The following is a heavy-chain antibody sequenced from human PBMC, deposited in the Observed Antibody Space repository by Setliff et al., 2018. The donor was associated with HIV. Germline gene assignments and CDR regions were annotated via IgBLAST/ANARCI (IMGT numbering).Heavy chain of an antibody. CDR3: ARGSWSSSWSSNWFDP. J-gene: IGHJ5*02. V-gene: IGHV1-69*05. D-gene: IGHD6-13*01. CDR1: GGTFSSYA. CDR2: IIPIFGTA. Sequence: ASVKVSCKASGGTFSSYAISWVRQAPGQGLEWMGGIIPIFGTANYAQKFQGRVTITTDESTNTAYMELSSLRSEDTAVYYCARGSWSSSWSSNWFDPWGQGTLVTVSS.